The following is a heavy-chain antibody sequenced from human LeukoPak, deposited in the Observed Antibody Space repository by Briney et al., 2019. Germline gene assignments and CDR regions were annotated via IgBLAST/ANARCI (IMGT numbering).Heavy chain of an antibody. Sequence: SETLSLTCAVSGGSISSGGYSWSWIRQPPGKGLEWIGYIYHSGSTYYNPSLKSRVTISVDRSKNQFSLKLSSVTAADTAVYYCACSTSSQGYSGMDVWGQGTTVTVSS. CDR2: IYHSGST. D-gene: IGHD2-2*01. CDR1: GGSISSGGYS. V-gene: IGHV4-30-2*01. J-gene: IGHJ6*02. CDR3: ACSTSSQGYSGMDV.